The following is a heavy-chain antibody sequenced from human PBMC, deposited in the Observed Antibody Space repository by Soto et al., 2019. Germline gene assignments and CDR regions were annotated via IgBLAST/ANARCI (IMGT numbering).Heavy chain of an antibody. D-gene: IGHD3-3*01. J-gene: IGHJ3*02. Sequence: ASVKVSCNGSGYTFTSYGIIWLRKAPGQGLEWMGWISAYNGNTNYAQKHQGRVTMTTDTSTSTAYMELRSLRSDDTAVYYCARVDYDFWSGYYSHAFDIWGQGTMVTVSS. CDR1: GYTFTSYG. V-gene: IGHV1-18*01. CDR3: ARVDYDFWSGYYSHAFDI. CDR2: ISAYNGNT.